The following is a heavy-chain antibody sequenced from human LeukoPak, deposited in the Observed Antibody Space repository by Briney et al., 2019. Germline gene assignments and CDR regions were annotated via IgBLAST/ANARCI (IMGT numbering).Heavy chain of an antibody. D-gene: IGHD2-21*02. CDR1: GFTFSCYA. CDR3: AKGSIVVVTAPEYYFDY. V-gene: IGHV3-23*01. CDR2: ISGSGGST. J-gene: IGHJ4*02. Sequence: PGGSLRLSCAASGFTFSCYAMSWVRQAPGKGLEWVSAISGSGGSTYYADSVKGRFTISRDNSKNTLYLQMNSLRAEDTAVYYCAKGSIVVVTAPEYYFDYWGQGTLVTVSS.